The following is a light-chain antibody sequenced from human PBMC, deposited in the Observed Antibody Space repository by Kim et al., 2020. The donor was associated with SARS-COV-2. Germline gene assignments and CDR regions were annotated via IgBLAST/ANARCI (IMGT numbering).Light chain of an antibody. J-gene: IGLJ3*02. CDR3: TSYTRSTTWV. V-gene: IGLV2-14*03. Sequence: QSALTQPASVSGSPGQSITISCSGTSSDVGGYNFVSWYQQHPGKAPKHMIYDVTKRPSGVSNRFSGSKSGNTASLTISGLQAEDEADYWCTSYTRSTTWVFGGGTQLTVL. CDR1: SSDVGGYNF. CDR2: DVT.